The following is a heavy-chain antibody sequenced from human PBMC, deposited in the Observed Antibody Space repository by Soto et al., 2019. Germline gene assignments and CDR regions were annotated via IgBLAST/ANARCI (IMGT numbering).Heavy chain of an antibody. CDR3: ATVNSCGDYEGPFES. Sequence: GGSLRLSCATSVFTFNDYAINCVRQLPGRGLEYVSGIGGRGGNAFYADSMKGRFIISRDNSKNTVYPQMNNLRVDDSAMYYCATVNSCGDYEGPFESWGQGTVVNVSS. CDR2: IGGRGGNA. V-gene: IGHV3-23*01. CDR1: VFTFNDYA. D-gene: IGHD2-21*02. J-gene: IGHJ4*02.